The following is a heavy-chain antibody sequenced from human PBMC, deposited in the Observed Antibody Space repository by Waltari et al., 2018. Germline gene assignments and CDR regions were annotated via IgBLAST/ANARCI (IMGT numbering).Heavy chain of an antibody. Sequence: QVQLVQSGAEVKKPGASVKVSCKASGYTFTGYYMHWVRQAPGQGLEWMGRISPNSGGTNEAQKFQGRVTMTRDTSISTAYMELSRLRSDDTAVYYCARSPGGTVTINFDYWGQGTLVTVSS. J-gene: IGHJ4*02. D-gene: IGHD4-17*01. CDR2: ISPNSGGT. CDR1: GYTFTGYY. CDR3: ARSPGGTVTINFDY. V-gene: IGHV1-2*06.